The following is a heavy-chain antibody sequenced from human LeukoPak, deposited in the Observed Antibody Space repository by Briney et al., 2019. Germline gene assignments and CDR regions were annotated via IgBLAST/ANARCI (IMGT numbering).Heavy chain of an antibody. CDR3: GKNSRYYDSSGYDY. V-gene: IGHV3-23*01. CDR1: GFTFRSYG. CDR2: ITSSGGST. D-gene: IGHD3-22*01. J-gene: IGHJ4*02. Sequence: TGGSLRLSCEGSGFTFRSYGMTWVRQAPGKGLEWVSGITSSGGSTYYADSVKGRFTISRDNSKNTLYLQMNRLTAEDTAVYYCGKNSRYYDSSGYDYWGQGTLVTVSS.